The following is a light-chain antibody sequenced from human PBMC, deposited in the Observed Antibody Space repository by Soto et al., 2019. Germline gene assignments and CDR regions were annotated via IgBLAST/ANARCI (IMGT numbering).Light chain of an antibody. CDR2: GAS. Sequence: EIVLTQSPGTLSLSPGERASLSCRASQSISSSYLAWYQQKPGQAPRLLVYGASSRATGIADRFSGSGSGTDFTLTISRLEPEDFAVYYCQQYGSSRTFGQGTKVDI. CDR1: QSISSSY. V-gene: IGKV3-20*01. J-gene: IGKJ1*01. CDR3: QQYGSSRT.